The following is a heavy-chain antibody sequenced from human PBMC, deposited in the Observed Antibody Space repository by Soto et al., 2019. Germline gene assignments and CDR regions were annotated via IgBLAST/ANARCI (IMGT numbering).Heavy chain of an antibody. D-gene: IGHD2-8*01. CDR1: GGSFSGYY. V-gene: IGHV4-34*01. J-gene: IGHJ6*03. CDR3: ARGWYDCTNGVCYRGYYYYMDV. Sequence: QVQLQQWGAGLLKPSETLSLTCAVYGGSFSGYYWSWIRQPPGKGLEWIGEINHSGSTNYNPSLKSRVTISVDTSKNQFSLKLSSVTAADTAVYYCARGWYDCTNGVCYRGYYYYMDVWGKGTTVTVSS. CDR2: INHSGST.